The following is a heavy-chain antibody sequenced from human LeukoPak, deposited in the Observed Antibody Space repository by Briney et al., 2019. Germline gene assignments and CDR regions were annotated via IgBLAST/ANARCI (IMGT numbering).Heavy chain of an antibody. CDR1: GFTFSDYE. CDR2: IYSGGST. Sequence: GGSLRLSCAASGFTFSDYEMNWVRQAPGKGLEWVSVIYSGGSTYYADSVKGRFTISRDNSKNTLYLQMNSLRAEDTAVYYCARDYYDSSGLDYWGQGTLVTVSS. J-gene: IGHJ4*02. V-gene: IGHV3-53*01. D-gene: IGHD3-22*01. CDR3: ARDYYDSSGLDY.